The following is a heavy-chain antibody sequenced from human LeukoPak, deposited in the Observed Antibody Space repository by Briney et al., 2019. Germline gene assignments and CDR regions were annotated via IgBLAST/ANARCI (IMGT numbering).Heavy chain of an antibody. V-gene: IGHV3-23*01. Sequence: PGGSLRLSCAASGFTFSRSAMTWVRQTPGKGLDWVSSISSSGNTYYADSVKGRFTISRDNSKNTLYLQMNSLRAEDTAVYYCAREELNYDILTGYYYYGMDVWGQGTTVTVSS. CDR1: GFTFSRSA. CDR3: AREELNYDILTGYYYYGMDV. D-gene: IGHD3-9*01. CDR2: ISSSGNT. J-gene: IGHJ6*02.